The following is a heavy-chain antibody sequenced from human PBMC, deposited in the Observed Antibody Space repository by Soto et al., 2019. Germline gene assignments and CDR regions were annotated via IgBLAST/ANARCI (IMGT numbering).Heavy chain of an antibody. V-gene: IGHV3-33*01. J-gene: IGHJ4*02. D-gene: IGHD4-17*01. CDR3: ARAAATTVTGLWHFDS. Sequence: QVQLEESGGGVVQPGRSLRLSCEASGFTFNTYSMHWVRQPPGKGLEWLAAIWYDGTQKYYADSVKGRFIISRDNSKKTLYLEMNSPRAEDTAVYYCARAAATTVTGLWHFDSWGQGPLVTVSS. CDR1: GFTFNTYS. CDR2: IWYDGTQK.